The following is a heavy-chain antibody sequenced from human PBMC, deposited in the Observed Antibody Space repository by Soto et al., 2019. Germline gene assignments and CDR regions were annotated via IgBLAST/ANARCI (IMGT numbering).Heavy chain of an antibody. CDR3: ARVEHLPTQGFDP. J-gene: IGHJ5*02. CDR2: ISSSSNTI. Sequence: EVQLVESGGGLVLPGGSLRLYCAASGFIFSSYSMNWVRQAPGKGLEWVSYISSSSNTIYYADSVKGRFTISRDNAKNSLYLQMNSLRAEDRAVYYCARVEHLPTQGFDPWGQGTLVTVSS. CDR1: GFIFSSYS. V-gene: IGHV3-48*01.